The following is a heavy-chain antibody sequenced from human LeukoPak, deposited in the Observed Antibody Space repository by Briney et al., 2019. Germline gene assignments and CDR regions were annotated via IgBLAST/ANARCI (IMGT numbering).Heavy chain of an antibody. CDR3: AKDYYSGSGTPRGYFFDH. V-gene: IGHV3-33*05. J-gene: IGHJ4*02. CDR2: VSIDGANK. D-gene: IGHD3-10*01. CDR1: GFSFSDYA. Sequence: GXSLRLSCAASGFSFSDYAMHWVRQAPGKGMEWVAIVSIDGANKNYEDSVKGGFTVARGNTEKTLYLQINSLRAEDMPIYYCAKDYYSGSGTPRGYFFDHWGQGSLVAVSS.